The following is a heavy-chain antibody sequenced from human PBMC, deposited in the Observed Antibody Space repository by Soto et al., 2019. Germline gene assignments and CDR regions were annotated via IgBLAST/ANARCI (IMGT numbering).Heavy chain of an antibody. CDR1: GFTFSSYA. Sequence: EVQLLESGGGLVQPGGSLRLSCAASGFTFSSYAMNWVRQAPGKGLEWVSVISGSDGSTYYADSVKGRFTISRDNSKNPLTLQMNSLRAEDTAVYYCARLSSSWYFDYWGQGTLVTVSS. V-gene: IGHV3-23*01. J-gene: IGHJ4*02. D-gene: IGHD6-13*01. CDR3: ARLSSSWYFDY. CDR2: ISGSDGST.